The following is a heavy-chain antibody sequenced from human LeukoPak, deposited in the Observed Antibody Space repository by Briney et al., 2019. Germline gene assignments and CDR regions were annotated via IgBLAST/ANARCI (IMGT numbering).Heavy chain of an antibody. Sequence: GGSLRLSCAASGFTFSSYAMSWVRQAPGKGLEWVSTIIGSGGDIYYADSVKGRFTISRDTSKNMLYLQVNSLRAEDTAVYYCAKAWAAAGTFASWGQGTLVTVSS. CDR2: IIGSGGDI. V-gene: IGHV3-23*01. J-gene: IGHJ4*02. CDR3: AKAWAAAGTFAS. CDR1: GFTFSSYA. D-gene: IGHD6-13*01.